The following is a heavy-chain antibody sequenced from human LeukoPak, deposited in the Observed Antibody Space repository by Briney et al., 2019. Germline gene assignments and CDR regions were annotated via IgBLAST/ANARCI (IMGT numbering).Heavy chain of an antibody. CDR2: IKQDGSEK. V-gene: IGHV3-7*04. CDR1: GFTFSSYW. CDR3: ARASGYDHPAPNY. D-gene: IGHD5-12*01. Sequence: GGSLRLSCAASGFTFSSYWMSWVRQAPGKGLEWVANIKQDGSEKYYADSVKGRFTISRDNSKNTLYLQMNSLRAEDTAVYYCARASGYDHPAPNYWGQGTLVTVSS. J-gene: IGHJ4*02.